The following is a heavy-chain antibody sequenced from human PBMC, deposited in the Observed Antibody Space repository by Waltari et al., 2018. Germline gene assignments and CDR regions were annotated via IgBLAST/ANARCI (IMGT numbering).Heavy chain of an antibody. CDR3: TRTRYCSTTTCQVDWFDP. CDR1: GFTFSSYW. D-gene: IGHD2-2*01. CDR2: CNGDGGGT. Sequence: EVQLVESGGGLVQPGGSLRLSCAASGFTFSSYWMHWVRQAPGKGLVWVSRCNGDGGGTSYADSGKGRFTISRDNANKTLYLQMNSLRAEDTAVYYCTRTRYCSTTTCQVDWFDPWGQGTLVTVSS. J-gene: IGHJ5*02. V-gene: IGHV3-74*01.